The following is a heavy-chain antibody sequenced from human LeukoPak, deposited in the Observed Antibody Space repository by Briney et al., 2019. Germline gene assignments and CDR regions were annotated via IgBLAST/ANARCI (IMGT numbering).Heavy chain of an antibody. CDR3: VNYGMDV. J-gene: IGHJ6*02. V-gene: IGHV3-64*01. Sequence: GGSLRLSCAASGFTFSMYAMHWVRQAPGKGLEYVSAINSDGGSTYYANSVKGRFTISRDNSKNTLYLQMGSLRAEDMAVYYCVNYGMDVWGQGTTVTVSS. CDR1: GFTFSMYA. CDR2: INSDGGST.